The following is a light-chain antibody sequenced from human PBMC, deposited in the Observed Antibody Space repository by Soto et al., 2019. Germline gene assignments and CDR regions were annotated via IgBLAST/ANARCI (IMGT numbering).Light chain of an antibody. CDR2: GAS. CDR3: QQYGRSPLLYT. J-gene: IGKJ2*01. Sequence: EGGLPQSPGTLSLSPGERATLSCRASQIVASNYLAWYQQKPGQAPRLLIYGASTRAAGVPDRFSGSGSATDLTLTITRLEPEDFAVYYCQQYGRSPLLYTGVRGTKLGVK. V-gene: IGKV3-20*01. CDR1: QIVASNY.